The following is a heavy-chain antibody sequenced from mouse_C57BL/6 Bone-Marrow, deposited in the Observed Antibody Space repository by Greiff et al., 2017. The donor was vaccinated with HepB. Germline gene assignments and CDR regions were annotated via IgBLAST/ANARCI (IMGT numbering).Heavy chain of an antibody. Sequence: EVQLVESEGGLVQPGSSMKLSCTASGFTFSDYYMAWVRQVPEKGLEWVANINYDGSSTYYLDSLKSRFIISRDNAKNILYLQMSSLKSDDTATYYCARDLRYYYAMDYWGQGTSVTVSS. V-gene: IGHV5-16*01. D-gene: IGHD1-1*01. CDR1: GFTFSDYY. CDR3: ARDLRYYYAMDY. J-gene: IGHJ4*01. CDR2: INYDGSST.